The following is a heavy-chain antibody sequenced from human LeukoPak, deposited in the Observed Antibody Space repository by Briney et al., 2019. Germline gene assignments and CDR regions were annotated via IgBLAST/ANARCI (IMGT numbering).Heavy chain of an antibody. J-gene: IGHJ4*02. CDR2: IGTAGDT. CDR1: GFTLSNFA. V-gene: IGHV3-13*01. CDR3: ARQMTPHGNFDY. Sequence: GGSLRLSCAASGFTLSNFAMHWVRQATGKGLEWVSAIGTAGDTFYPGSVKGRFTISRENAKNSLYLQMDNLRAEDTAVYYCARQMTPHGNFDYWGQGTLVTVSS. D-gene: IGHD1-26*01.